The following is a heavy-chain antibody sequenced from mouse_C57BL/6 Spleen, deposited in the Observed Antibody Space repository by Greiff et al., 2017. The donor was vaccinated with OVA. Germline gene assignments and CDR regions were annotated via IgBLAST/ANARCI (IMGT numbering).Heavy chain of an antibody. J-gene: IGHJ2*01. CDR1: GYTFTSYW. D-gene: IGHD3-2*02. Sequence: QVQLQQPGAELVKPGASVKLSCKASGYTFTSYWMQWVKQRPGQGLEWIGEIDPSDSYTNYNQKFKGKATLTVDTSSSTAYMQLSSLTSEDSAVYYCAKPQATSDYSDDWGEGTTLTVSS. CDR2: IDPSDSYT. V-gene: IGHV1-50*01. CDR3: AKPQATSDYSDD.